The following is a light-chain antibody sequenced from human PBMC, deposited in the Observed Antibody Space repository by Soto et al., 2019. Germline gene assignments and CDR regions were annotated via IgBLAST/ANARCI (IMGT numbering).Light chain of an antibody. CDR1: QGISSY. J-gene: IGKJ5*01. V-gene: IGKV1-9*01. Sequence: IQLTQSPSSLSASVGDRVTITCRASQGISSYLAWYQQKPGKAPKLLIYDASTLQSGVPSRFSGSGSGTDFTLTISSLQPEDFATYYCQQLNRYPITFGQGTRLEIK. CDR2: DAS. CDR3: QQLNRYPIT.